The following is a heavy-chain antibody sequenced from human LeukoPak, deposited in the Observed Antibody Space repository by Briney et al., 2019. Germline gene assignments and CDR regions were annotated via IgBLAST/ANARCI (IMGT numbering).Heavy chain of an antibody. J-gene: IGHJ4*02. D-gene: IGHD2-2*03. Sequence: GGSLRLSCAASGFTFSSYAMSWVRQAPGKGLEWVSAISGSGGSTYYADSVKGRFTISRDNSKNTLYLQMNSLRAEDTAVYYCARGGPAGYCSSTSCYYPFDYWGQGTLVTVSS. CDR3: ARGGPAGYCSSTSCYYPFDY. CDR1: GFTFSSYA. CDR2: ISGSGGST. V-gene: IGHV3-23*01.